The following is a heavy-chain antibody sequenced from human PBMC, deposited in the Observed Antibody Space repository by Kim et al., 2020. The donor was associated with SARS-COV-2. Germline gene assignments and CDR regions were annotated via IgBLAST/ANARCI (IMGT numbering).Heavy chain of an antibody. J-gene: IGHJ6*02. V-gene: IGHV1-18*04. CDR2: ISAYNGNT. CDR3: ARVADYYYYYGMDV. Sequence: ASVKVSCKASGYTFTSYGISWVRQAPGQGLEWMGWISAYNGNTNYAQKLQGRVTMTTDTSTSTAYMELRSLRSDDTAVYYCARVADYYYYYGMDVWGQGTTVTVSS. D-gene: IGHD6-13*01. CDR1: GYTFTSYG.